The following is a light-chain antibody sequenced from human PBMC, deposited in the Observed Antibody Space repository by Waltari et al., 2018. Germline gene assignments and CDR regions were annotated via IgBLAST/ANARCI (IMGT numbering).Light chain of an antibody. CDR1: SSDVGGYNH. CDR2: EVS. J-gene: IGLJ3*02. CDR3: SSYTSSSTPV. V-gene: IGLV2-14*01. Sequence: QSALTQPASVPGSPGQSITIPCTGTSSDVGGYNHVSWYQQHPGKAPKLMIYEVSNRPSGFSNRFSGSKSGNTASLTISGLQAEDEADYYCSSYTSSSTPVFGGGTKLTVL.